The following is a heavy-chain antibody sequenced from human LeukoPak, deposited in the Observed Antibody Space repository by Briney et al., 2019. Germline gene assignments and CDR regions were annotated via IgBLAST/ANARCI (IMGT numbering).Heavy chain of an antibody. CDR1: GYTFTGYY. V-gene: IGHV1-2*02. J-gene: IGHJ4*02. CDR2: INPNSGGT. CDR3: ASEFACYGCPGGY. Sequence: ASVKVSCKASGYTFTGYYMHWVRQAPGQGLGWMGWINPNSGGTNYAQKFQGRVTMTRDTSISTAYMELSRLRSDDTAVYYCASEFACYGCPGGYWGQGTLVTVSS. D-gene: IGHD4-17*01.